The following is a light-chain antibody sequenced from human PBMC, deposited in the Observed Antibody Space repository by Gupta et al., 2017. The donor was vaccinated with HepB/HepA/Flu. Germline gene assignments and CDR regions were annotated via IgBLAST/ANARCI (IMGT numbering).Light chain of an antibody. J-gene: IGKJ1*01. V-gene: IGKV3-20*01. CDR1: PSLSSNY. CDR2: GAS. CDR3: QQYDGSPGT. Sequence: EIVLTQSPGTLSLSPRQGATLSCRARPSLSSNYLAWYQQKPGKAPRLLIYGASTRATGIPDRFSGSGSGTDFTLTISRLEPEDFAVYYCQQYDGSPGTFGQGTKVEIK.